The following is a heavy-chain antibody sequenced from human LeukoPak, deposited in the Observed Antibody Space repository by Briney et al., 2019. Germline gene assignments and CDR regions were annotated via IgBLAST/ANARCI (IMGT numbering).Heavy chain of an antibody. Sequence: ASVKVSCKASGYTFTGYYMHWVRQAPGQGLEWMGWINPNSGGTNYAQKFQGRVTMTRDTSISTAYMELSMLRSDDTPVYYCARGPKPPITYFDSWGKGPLVPVP. J-gene: IGHJ4*02. CDR1: GYTFTGYY. D-gene: IGHD5-24*01. CDR3: ARGPKPPITYFDS. V-gene: IGHV1-2*02. CDR2: INPNSGGT.